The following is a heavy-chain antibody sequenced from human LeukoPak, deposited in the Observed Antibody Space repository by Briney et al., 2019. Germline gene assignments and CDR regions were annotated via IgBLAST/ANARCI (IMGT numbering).Heavy chain of an antibody. V-gene: IGHV3-15*01. Sequence: GGSLRLPCAASGFTFSNAWMSWVRQAPGKGLGWVGRIKSKTDGGTTDYAAPVKGRFTISRDDSKNTLYLQMNSLKTEDTAVYYCTTHADYYDSSGLDYWGQGTLVTVSS. J-gene: IGHJ4*02. CDR3: TTHADYYDSSGLDY. CDR1: GFTFSNAW. CDR2: IKSKTDGGTT. D-gene: IGHD3-22*01.